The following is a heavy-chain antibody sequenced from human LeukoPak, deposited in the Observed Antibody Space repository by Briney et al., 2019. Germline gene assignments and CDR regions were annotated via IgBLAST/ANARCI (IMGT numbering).Heavy chain of an antibody. J-gene: IGHJ5*02. D-gene: IGHD3/OR15-3a*01. CDR3: ARDYLAYIGFFDGA. CDR1: GFTLSRYW. CDR2: INSDGSGT. Sequence: PGGALRLFCAASGFTLSRYWQHWVRQARGKGLVWVSRINSDGSGTSYADSVKGRFAFSGDNDKHRLYLQMQSVRAEDGRVFYCARDYLAYIGFFDGAWCQEAMVTVAS. V-gene: IGHV3-74*01.